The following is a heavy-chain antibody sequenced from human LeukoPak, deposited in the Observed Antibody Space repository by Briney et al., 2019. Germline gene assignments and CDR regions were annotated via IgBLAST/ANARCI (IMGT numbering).Heavy chain of an antibody. V-gene: IGHV3-30*18. Sequence: PGRSLRLSCAASGFTFSSYGMHWVRQAPGKGLEWVAVISYDGSNKYYTDSVKGRFTISRDNSKNTLYLQMNSLRAEDTAVYYCAKEQGDDYYDSSGPFDYWGQGTLVTVSS. CDR2: ISYDGSNK. CDR3: AKEQGDDYYDSSGPFDY. CDR1: GFTFSSYG. D-gene: IGHD3-22*01. J-gene: IGHJ4*02.